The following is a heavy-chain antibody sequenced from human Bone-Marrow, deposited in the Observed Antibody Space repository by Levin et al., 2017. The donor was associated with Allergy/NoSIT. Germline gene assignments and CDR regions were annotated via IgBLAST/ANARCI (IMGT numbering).Heavy chain of an antibody. D-gene: IGHD3-22*01. J-gene: IGHJ4*02. Sequence: PGGSLRLSCVASGFSFSAFWMHWVRQAPGKGLVWVSRVHSDGSSTDYADFVKGRFTISRDNAKNTVYLQMNSLRPEDTAVYYCARGGSGCFDYCGQGVPVTVSS. CDR1: GFSFSAFW. CDR2: VHSDGSST. V-gene: IGHV3-74*01. CDR3: ARGGSGCFDY.